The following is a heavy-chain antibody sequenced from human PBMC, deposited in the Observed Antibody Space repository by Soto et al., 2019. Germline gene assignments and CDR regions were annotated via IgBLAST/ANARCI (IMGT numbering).Heavy chain of an antibody. Sequence: SETLSLTCTVSGGSISSYYWSWIRQPPGKGLEWIGYIYYSGSTNYNPSLKSRVTISVDTPKNQFSLKLSSVTAADTAVYYCARDRLFVYYLINYRYLIYVWGRGSSVLVSS. CDR2: IYYSGST. CDR3: ARDRLFVYYLINYRYLIYV. CDR1: GGSISSYY. V-gene: IGHV4-59*01. D-gene: IGHD3-22*01. J-gene: IGHJ6*02.